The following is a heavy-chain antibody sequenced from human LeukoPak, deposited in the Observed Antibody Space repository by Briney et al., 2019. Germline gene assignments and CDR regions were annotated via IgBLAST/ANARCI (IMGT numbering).Heavy chain of an antibody. D-gene: IGHD6-19*01. CDR2: ITGTADKT. CDR1: GFTFTNYV. V-gene: IGHV3-23*01. CDR3: ARRGGSRGWGAFDI. Sequence: GESLRLSCAASGFTFTNYVMNWVRQAPGKGLEWVSSITGTADKTYDADSVKGRFTISRDNSKNTLSLQMSSLRVEDTAIYYCARRGGSRGWGAFDIWGQGTIVTVSS. J-gene: IGHJ3*02.